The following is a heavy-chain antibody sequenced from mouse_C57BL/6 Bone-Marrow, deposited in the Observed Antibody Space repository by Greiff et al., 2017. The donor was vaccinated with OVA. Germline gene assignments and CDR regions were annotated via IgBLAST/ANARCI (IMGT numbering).Heavy chain of an antibody. CDR3: ARSLGRKTY. V-gene: IGHV1-69*01. Sequence: QVQLQQPGAELVMPGASVKLSCKASGSTFTSYWMHWVKQRPGQGLEWIGEIDPSDCYTNYNQKFKGKSTLTVDKSSSTAYMQLSSLTAEDSAVYYCARSLGRKTYWGQGTLVTVSA. CDR1: GSTFTSYW. J-gene: IGHJ3*01. CDR2: IDPSDCYT. D-gene: IGHD4-1*01.